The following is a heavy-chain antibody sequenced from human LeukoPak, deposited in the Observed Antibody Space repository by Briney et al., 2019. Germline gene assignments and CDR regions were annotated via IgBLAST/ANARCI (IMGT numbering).Heavy chain of an antibody. CDR3: AREEALTVTKDAFDI. Sequence: GGSLRLSCAASGFTISSYEMNWVRQAPGKGLEWVSYISSSGSTIYYADSVKGRFTISRDNAKNSLYLQMNSLRAEDTAVYYCAREEALTVTKDAFDIWGQGTMVTVSS. CDR1: GFTISSYE. J-gene: IGHJ3*02. D-gene: IGHD4-17*01. CDR2: ISSSGSTI. V-gene: IGHV3-48*03.